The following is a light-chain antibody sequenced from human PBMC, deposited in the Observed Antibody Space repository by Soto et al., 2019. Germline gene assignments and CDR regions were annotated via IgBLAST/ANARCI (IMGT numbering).Light chain of an antibody. CDR1: QRVSSNY. V-gene: IGKV3-20*01. Sequence: IALTQSPGTLSLSPGERATLSCRASQRVSSNYVAWYQHKPGQAPRLLIHGASIRATGIPDRFSGSGSGIDFTLTISRLEPEDFAVYYCHQYGTLPYAFGQGTKLQIK. J-gene: IGKJ2*01. CDR3: HQYGTLPYA. CDR2: GAS.